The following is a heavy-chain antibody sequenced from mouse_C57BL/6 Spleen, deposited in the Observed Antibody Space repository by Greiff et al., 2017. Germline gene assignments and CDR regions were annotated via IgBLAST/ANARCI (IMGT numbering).Heavy chain of an antibody. Sequence: VQLKESGAELVKPGASVTLSCTASGFNIKDYYMHWVKQRTEQGLEWIGRIDPEDGETKYAPKFQGKATITADTSSNTAYLQLSSLTSEDTAVYYCARSYYGSPYAMDYWGQGTSVTVSS. CDR3: ARSYYGSPYAMDY. J-gene: IGHJ4*01. CDR2: IDPEDGET. V-gene: IGHV14-2*01. CDR1: GFNIKDYY. D-gene: IGHD1-1*01.